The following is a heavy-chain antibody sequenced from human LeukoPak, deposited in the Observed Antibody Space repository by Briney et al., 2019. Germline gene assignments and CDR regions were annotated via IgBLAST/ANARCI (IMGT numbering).Heavy chain of an antibody. Sequence: PSQTLSLTCSVSGGSISSSSYYWSWIRQPAGKGLEWIGRIYTSESTNYNPSLKSRVTISVDTSRNQFSLKLSSVTAADTAVYYCARAGGDYGSGSYSSDAFDIWGQGTMVTVSS. CDR2: IYTSEST. D-gene: IGHD3-10*01. CDR3: ARAGGDYGSGSYSSDAFDI. CDR1: GGSISSSSYY. J-gene: IGHJ3*02. V-gene: IGHV4-61*02.